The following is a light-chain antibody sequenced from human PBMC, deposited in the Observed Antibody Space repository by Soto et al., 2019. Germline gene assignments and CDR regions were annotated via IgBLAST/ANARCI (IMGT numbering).Light chain of an antibody. J-gene: IGLJ3*02. CDR2: ENN. Sequence: QSVLTQPPSVSAAPGQKVTISCSGSSSNIGNDIVSWYQQLPGTAPKLLIYENNKRPSGIPDRFSGSKSGTSATLGITGLQTGDEAYYYCGTWDSSLSGGVFGGGTKVTVL. CDR3: GTWDSSLSGGV. V-gene: IGLV1-51*02. CDR1: SSNIGNDI.